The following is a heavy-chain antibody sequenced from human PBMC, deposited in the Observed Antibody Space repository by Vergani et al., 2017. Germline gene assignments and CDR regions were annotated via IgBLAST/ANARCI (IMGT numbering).Heavy chain of an antibody. V-gene: IGHV4-4*02. CDR2: IYYSGST. CDR3: ASQYYGSGKGYYYYYYMNV. D-gene: IGHD3-10*01. CDR1: GGSISSSNW. Sequence: QVQLQESGPGLVKPSGTLSLTCAVSGGSISSSNWWSWVRQPPGKGLEWIGYIYYSGSTNYNPSLKSRVTISVDTSKNQFSLKLSSVTAADTAVYYCASQYYGSGKGYYYYYYMNVWGKGTTVTVSS. J-gene: IGHJ6*03.